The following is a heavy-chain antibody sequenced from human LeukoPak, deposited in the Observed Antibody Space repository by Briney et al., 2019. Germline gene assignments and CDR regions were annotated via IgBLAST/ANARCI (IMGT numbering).Heavy chain of an antibody. CDR3: AREQVGGRQPVGFYY. CDR2: INHSGST. D-gene: IGHD1-26*01. J-gene: IGHJ4*02. V-gene: IGHV4-34*01. Sequence: PSQSLSLTCAVYVGAFSGCYCSCSPGPPGKGREGSGEINHSGSTNYNPSLKSPVTISLDTSKNPFSLKLSSVTAADTAVYYCAREQVGGRQPVGFYYWGQGTLVTVSS. CDR1: VGAFSGCY.